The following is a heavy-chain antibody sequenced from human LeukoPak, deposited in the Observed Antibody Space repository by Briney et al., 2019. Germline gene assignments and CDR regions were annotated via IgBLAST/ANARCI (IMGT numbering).Heavy chain of an antibody. J-gene: IGHJ4*02. CDR2: INHSGST. D-gene: IGHD6-19*01. V-gene: IGHV4-34*01. Sequence: PGGSLRLSCAASGFTFSSYWMSWVRQPPGKGLEWIGEINHSGSTNYNPSLKSRVTISVDTSKNQFSLKLSSVTAADTAVYYCARNRRSGWFTGYYFDYWGQGTLVTVSS. CDR1: GFTFSSYW. CDR3: ARNRRSGWFTGYYFDY.